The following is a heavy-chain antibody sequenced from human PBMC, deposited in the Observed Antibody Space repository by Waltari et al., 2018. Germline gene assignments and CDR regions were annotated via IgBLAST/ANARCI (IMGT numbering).Heavy chain of an antibody. D-gene: IGHD3-16*01. CDR3: ARLHWGRPFPTIFDY. V-gene: IGHV4-38-2*01. J-gene: IGHJ4*02. CDR2: IYPSGST. Sequence: QVQLQESGPGLVKPSETLSLTCAVSGYSISSGYYWGWLRQPPGKGLEWIGSIYPSGSTYYNPSLKSRVTISVDTSKNQFSLKLSSVTAADTAVYYCARLHWGRPFPTIFDYWGQGTLVTVSS. CDR1: GYSISSGYY.